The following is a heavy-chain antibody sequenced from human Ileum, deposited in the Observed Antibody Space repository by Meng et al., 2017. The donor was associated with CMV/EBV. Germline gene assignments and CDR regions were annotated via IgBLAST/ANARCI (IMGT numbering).Heavy chain of an antibody. CDR3: AKDRAVVNWGDVFDI. Sequence: GESLKISCAASGFTFRSYAMSWVRQAPGRGLEWVSAINAGGDITYYADSVKGRFTISRDNSRNTVYLQMNSLRAEDTALYYCAKDRAVVNWGDVFDIWGQGTMVTVSS. V-gene: IGHV3-23*01. CDR2: INAGGDIT. J-gene: IGHJ3*02. D-gene: IGHD4-23*01. CDR1: GFTFRSYA.